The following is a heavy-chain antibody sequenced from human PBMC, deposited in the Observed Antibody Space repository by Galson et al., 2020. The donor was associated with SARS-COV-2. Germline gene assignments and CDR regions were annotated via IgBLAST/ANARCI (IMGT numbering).Heavy chain of an antibody. CDR2: IYNSGII. V-gene: IGHV4-4*07. D-gene: IGHD3-16*01. Sequence: SETLSLTCTVSGDSISNSHWSWIRQPAGKGLEWIGRIYNSGIIYYNPSVEARVTMSRDTSKNQFSLKMRSVTAADTAVYYCARATFRTNDAFDVWGQGTMVTVSS. J-gene: IGHJ3*01. CDR1: GDSISNSH. CDR3: ARATFRTNDAFDV.